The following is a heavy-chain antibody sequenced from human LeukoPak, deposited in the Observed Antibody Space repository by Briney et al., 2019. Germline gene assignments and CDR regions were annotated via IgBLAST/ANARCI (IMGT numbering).Heavy chain of an antibody. J-gene: IGHJ4*02. CDR3: ARDSPGAAAGTVNVGY. V-gene: IGHV1-69*04. D-gene: IGHD6-13*01. Sequence: SVKLSCKASGGTFSSYAISWVRQAPGQGLEWMGRIIPILGIANYAQKFQGRVTITADKSTRTAYMELSSLRSEDTAVYYCARDSPGAAAGTVNVGYWGQGTLVTVSS. CDR2: IIPILGIA. CDR1: GGTFSSYA.